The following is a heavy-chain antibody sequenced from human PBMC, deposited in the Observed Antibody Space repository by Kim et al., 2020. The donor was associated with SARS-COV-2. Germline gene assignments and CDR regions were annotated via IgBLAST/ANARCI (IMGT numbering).Heavy chain of an antibody. V-gene: IGHV3-23*01. Sequence: VKGRVTISRDNSKNTLYLQMNRLRAEDTAVYYCAKDLVAVFGAGVEYYFDYWGQGILVTVSS. CDR3: AKDLVAVFGAGVEYYFDY. J-gene: IGHJ4*02. D-gene: IGHD3-3*01.